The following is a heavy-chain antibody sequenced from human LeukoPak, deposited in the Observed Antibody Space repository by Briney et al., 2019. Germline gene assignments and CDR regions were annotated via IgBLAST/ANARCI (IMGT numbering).Heavy chain of an antibody. CDR1: GFSLSSYN. CDR2: ISSSGSTI. D-gene: IGHD3-10*01. Sequence: GGSLRLSCVASGFSLSSYNMNWVRQAPGKGLEWVSYISSSGSTIYYADSVKGRFTISRDNAKNSLYLQMNSLRAEDTAVYYCARSSYYYGSGSYTLDYWGQGTLVTVSS. J-gene: IGHJ4*02. CDR3: ARSSYYYGSGSYTLDY. V-gene: IGHV3-48*03.